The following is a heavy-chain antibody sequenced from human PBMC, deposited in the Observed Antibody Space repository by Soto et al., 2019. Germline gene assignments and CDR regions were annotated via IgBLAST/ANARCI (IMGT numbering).Heavy chain of an antibody. CDR3: ARENSSWRIEYFQH. CDR2: IIPIFGTA. V-gene: IGHV1-69*13. J-gene: IGHJ1*01. Sequence: SVKVSCKASGGTFSSYAISWVRQAPGQGLEWMGGIIPIFGTANYAQKFQGRVTITADESTSTAYMELSSLRSEDTAVYYCARENSSWRIEYFQHWGELTLVTVSS. D-gene: IGHD6-13*01. CDR1: GGTFSSYA.